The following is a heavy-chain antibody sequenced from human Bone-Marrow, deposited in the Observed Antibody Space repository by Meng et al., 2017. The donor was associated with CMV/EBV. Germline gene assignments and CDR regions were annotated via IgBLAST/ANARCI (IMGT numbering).Heavy chain of an antibody. CDR3: ARRTGGVGYCSSTSCSGAFDI. CDR2: IYPGDSDT. J-gene: IGHJ3*02. Sequence: GESLKIPCKGSGYSFTSYWIGWVRQMPGKGLEWMGIIYPGDSDTRYSPSFQGQVTISADKSISTAYLQWSSLKASDTAMYYCARRTGGVGYCSSTSCSGAFDIWVQGTMVTVPS. V-gene: IGHV5-51*01. CDR1: GYSFTSYW. D-gene: IGHD2-2*01.